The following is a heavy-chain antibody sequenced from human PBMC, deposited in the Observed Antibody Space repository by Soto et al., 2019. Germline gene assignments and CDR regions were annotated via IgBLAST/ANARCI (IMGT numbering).Heavy chain of an antibody. V-gene: IGHV3-30-3*01. J-gene: IGHJ6*01. CDR2: ISYDGSNQ. CDR3: AREVPTFGLYYGMDV. D-gene: IGHD3-3*01. Sequence: GGSLRLSCEASGFTFSNFAMHWVRQAPGKGLEWVAVISYDGSNQYYADSVKGRFTISRDNSKNTLYLQMHSLRAEDTGFYYCAREVPTFGLYYGMDVWGQGTTVTVSS. CDR1: GFTFSNFA.